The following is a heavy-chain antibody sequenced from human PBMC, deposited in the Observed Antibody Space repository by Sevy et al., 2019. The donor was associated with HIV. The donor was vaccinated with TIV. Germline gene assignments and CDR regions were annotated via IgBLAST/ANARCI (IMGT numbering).Heavy chain of an antibody. Sequence: GGSLRLSCAASGFTFSSYAMSWVRQAPGKGLEWVSAISGSGGSTYYADSVKGRFTISSDNSKNTLYLQMNSLRAEDTAVYYCAKGGSCDTRPDWYFDLWGRGTLVTVSS. D-gene: IGHD2-21*01. CDR3: AKGGSCDTRPDWYFDL. CDR1: GFTFSSYA. V-gene: IGHV3-23*01. J-gene: IGHJ2*01. CDR2: ISGSGGST.